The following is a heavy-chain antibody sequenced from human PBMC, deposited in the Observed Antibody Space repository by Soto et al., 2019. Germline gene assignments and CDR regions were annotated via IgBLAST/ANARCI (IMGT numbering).Heavy chain of an antibody. Sequence: PAGSLRLSCAAPGFTFSTYYMNSVRQAPGKGLEWVPFISSSSSYIYYAGSVKGRFTISRDNAKNSLFLQMNSLRVEDTAVYYCARDIRPSYESSGYYVSAYWGQGTQVTVSS. CDR3: ARDIRPSYESSGYYVSAY. CDR2: ISSSSSYI. D-gene: IGHD3-22*01. V-gene: IGHV3-21*01. J-gene: IGHJ4*02. CDR1: GFTFSTYY.